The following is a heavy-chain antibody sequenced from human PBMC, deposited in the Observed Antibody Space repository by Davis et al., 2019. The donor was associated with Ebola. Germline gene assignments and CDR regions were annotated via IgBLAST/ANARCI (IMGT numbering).Heavy chain of an antibody. Sequence: SETLSLTCTVSGGSISSYYWSWIRQPPGKGLEWIGYIYYSGSTYYNPSLKSRVTISVDTSKNQFSLKLSSVTAADTAVYYCARVIGYYYDSSGYYSYWYFDLWGRGTLVTVPS. J-gene: IGHJ2*01. CDR2: IYYSGST. V-gene: IGHV4-59*12. CDR1: GGSISSYY. CDR3: ARVIGYYYDSSGYYSYWYFDL. D-gene: IGHD3-22*01.